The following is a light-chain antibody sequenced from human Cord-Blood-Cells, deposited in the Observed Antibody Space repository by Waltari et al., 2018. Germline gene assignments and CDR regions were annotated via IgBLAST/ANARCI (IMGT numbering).Light chain of an antibody. Sequence: QSALTQPASVSGSPGQSITISCTGTRSDVGRYNLVSWDQQHPGKAPKLMIYEFSKRPSGVSNRFSGSKSGNTASLTISGLQAEDEADYYCCSYTGSSNVVFGGGTKLTVL. J-gene: IGLJ2*01. V-gene: IGLV2-23*02. CDR3: CSYTGSSNVV. CDR2: EFS. CDR1: RSDVGRYNL.